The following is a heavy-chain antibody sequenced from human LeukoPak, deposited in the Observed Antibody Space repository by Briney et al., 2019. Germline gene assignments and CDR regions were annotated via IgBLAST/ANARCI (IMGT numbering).Heavy chain of an antibody. CDR1: GFTFDDYG. D-gene: IGHD6-13*01. Sequence: PGGSLRLSCAASGFTFDDYGMSWVRQAPGKGLEWVSGINWNGGSTGYADSVKGRFTISRDNAKNSLYLQMNSLRAEDTALYYCARNKYSSSWYGPFDYWGQGTLVTVSS. J-gene: IGHJ4*02. V-gene: IGHV3-20*04. CDR3: ARNKYSSSWYGPFDY. CDR2: INWNGGST.